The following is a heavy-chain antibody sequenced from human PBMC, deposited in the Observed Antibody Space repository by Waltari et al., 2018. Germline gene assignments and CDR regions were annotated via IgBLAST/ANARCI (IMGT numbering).Heavy chain of an antibody. CDR1: GGSISSYY. Sequence: QVQLQESGPGLVKPSETLSLTCTVSGGSISSYYWSWIRQPPGKGLAWVGYIYYSGSPNHNPALKSRVAISVDASKNQFSLKLSSVTAADTAVYYCARIIAAAGTVSGWFDPWGQGTLVTVSS. J-gene: IGHJ5*02. CDR3: ARIIAAAGTVSGWFDP. D-gene: IGHD6-13*01. V-gene: IGHV4-59*01. CDR2: IYYSGSP.